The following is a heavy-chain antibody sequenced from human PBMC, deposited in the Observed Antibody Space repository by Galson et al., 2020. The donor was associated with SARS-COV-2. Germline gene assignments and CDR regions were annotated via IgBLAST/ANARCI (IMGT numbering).Heavy chain of an antibody. V-gene: IGHV4-39*01. CDR1: GGSITSTSYF. CDR2: IYYTGST. D-gene: IGHD6-13*01. CDR3: ARGSSSGAGYNWYHP. J-gene: IGHJ5*02. Sequence: SQTLSLTCGVSGGSITSTSYFWGWIRQPPGKGPEWIGSIYYTGSTNYNPSLTSRVTISVDASKNQLSLKVNSVTAADTAVYYCARGSSSGAGYNWYHPWGQGTLVTVSS.